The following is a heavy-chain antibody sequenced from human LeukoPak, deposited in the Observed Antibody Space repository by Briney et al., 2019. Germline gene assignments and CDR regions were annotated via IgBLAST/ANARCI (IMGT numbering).Heavy chain of an antibody. CDR2: MSAYNGDT. D-gene: IGHD6-19*01. J-gene: IGHJ4*02. CDR1: GYTFTSDG. Sequence: GASVKVSCKASGYTFTSDGISWVRHAPRQGLEWVGWMSAYNGDTNYAQTLQGRVTMTTDTSTSTAYMELSRLRSDDTAVYYCARDVPQWLLHEKVFDYWGPGTLVTVSS. V-gene: IGHV1-18*04. CDR3: ARDVPQWLLHEKVFDY.